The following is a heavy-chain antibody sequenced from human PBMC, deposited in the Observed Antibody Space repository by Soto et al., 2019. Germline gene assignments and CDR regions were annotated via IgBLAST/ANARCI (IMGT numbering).Heavy chain of an antibody. CDR2: ISYDGGNK. CDR1: GFTFSSYG. D-gene: IGHD6-19*01. J-gene: IGHJ5*02. V-gene: IGHV3-30*03. Sequence: PGGSLRLSCAASGFTFSSYGMHWVRQAPGKGLEWVAVISYDGGNKYYADSVKGRFTISRDNSKNTLYLQMNSLRAEDTAVYYCARGVLYRSGWYNNWLDPWGQGTLVTVSS. CDR3: ARGVLYRSGWYNNWLDP.